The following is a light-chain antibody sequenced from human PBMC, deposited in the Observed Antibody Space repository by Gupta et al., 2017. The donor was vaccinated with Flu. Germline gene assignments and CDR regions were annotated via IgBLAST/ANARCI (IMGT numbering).Light chain of an antibody. V-gene: IGLV2-8*01. CDR2: EVS. CDR1: SSDVGGYNY. CDR3: SSYAGSNEV. Sequence: QSALTQPPSASGSPGQSVTISCPGTSSDVGGYNYVSWYQQHPGKAPKLMIYEVSKRPSGVPDRFSGSKSGNTASLTVSGLQAEDEADYYCSSYAGSNEVFGGGTKLTVL. J-gene: IGLJ3*02.